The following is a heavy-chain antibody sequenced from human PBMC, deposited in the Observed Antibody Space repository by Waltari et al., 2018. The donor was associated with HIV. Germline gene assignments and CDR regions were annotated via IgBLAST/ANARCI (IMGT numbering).Heavy chain of an antibody. CDR3: TTKLGYCTNGVCYFDY. Sequence: EVQLVESGGGLVKPGGSLRLSCAASGFTLSNAWMSWVRQAPGKGLEWVGRIKSKTDGGTTDYAAPVKGRFNISRDDSKNRLYLQINSLKTEDTAVYYCTTKLGYCTNGVCYFDYWGQGTLVTVSS. CDR2: IKSKTDGGTT. CDR1: GFTLSNAW. J-gene: IGHJ4*02. V-gene: IGHV3-15*01. D-gene: IGHD2-8*01.